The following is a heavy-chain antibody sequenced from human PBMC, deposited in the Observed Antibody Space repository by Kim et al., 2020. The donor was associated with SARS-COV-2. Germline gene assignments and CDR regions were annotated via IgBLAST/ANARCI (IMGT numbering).Heavy chain of an antibody. Sequence: SETLSLTCTVSGGSISSYYWSWIRQPPGKGLEWIGYIYSSGSTNYNPSLKSRVTISVDTSKNQFSLKLSSVTAADTAVYYCARGRYGSGTEDAFDIWGQGTMVTVSS. V-gene: IGHV4-59*13. CDR1: GGSISSYY. D-gene: IGHD3-10*01. J-gene: IGHJ3*02. CDR3: ARGRYGSGTEDAFDI. CDR2: IYSSGST.